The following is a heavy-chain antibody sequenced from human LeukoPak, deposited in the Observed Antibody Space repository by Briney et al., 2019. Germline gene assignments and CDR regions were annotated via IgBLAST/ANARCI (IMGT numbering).Heavy chain of an antibody. Sequence: GGSLRLSCVASGFTFRNYLMNWVRQAPGKGLEWVSFISSTGGTIYYADSVKGRFTVSRDNDKNSLLLQMNSLRAEDMALYYCARGYSRAAFDIWGQGTMVTVSS. D-gene: IGHD2-15*01. CDR1: GFTFRNYL. CDR2: ISSTGGTI. V-gene: IGHV3-48*01. CDR3: ARGYSRAAFDI. J-gene: IGHJ3*02.